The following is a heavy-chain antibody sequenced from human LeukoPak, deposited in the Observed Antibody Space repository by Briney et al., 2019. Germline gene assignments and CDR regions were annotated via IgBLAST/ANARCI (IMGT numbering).Heavy chain of an antibody. CDR3: ARDRWGYYDSSGYYQRFDY. D-gene: IGHD3-22*01. CDR2: ISAYNGNT. Sequence: ASVKVSCKASGYTFTSYGISWVRQAPGQVLEWMGWISAYNGNTNYAQKLQGRVTMTTDTSTSTAYMELRSLRSDDTAVYYCARDRWGYYDSSGYYQRFDYWGQGTLVTVSS. CDR1: GYTFTSYG. V-gene: IGHV1-18*01. J-gene: IGHJ4*02.